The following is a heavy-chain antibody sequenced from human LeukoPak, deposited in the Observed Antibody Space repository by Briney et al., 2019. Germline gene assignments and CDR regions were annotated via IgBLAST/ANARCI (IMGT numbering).Heavy chain of an antibody. CDR3: ARDLSGLGADY. CDR1: GFTFSSYS. D-gene: IGHD6-25*01. V-gene: IGHV3-21*01. J-gene: IGHJ4*02. CDR2: ISSSSSYI. Sequence: GGSLRLSCAASGFTFSSYSMNWVRQAPGKGLEWVSSISSSSSYIYYADSVKGRFTISRDNAKNSLYLQMNSLRAEDTAVYYCARDLSGLGADYWGQGTLVTVSS.